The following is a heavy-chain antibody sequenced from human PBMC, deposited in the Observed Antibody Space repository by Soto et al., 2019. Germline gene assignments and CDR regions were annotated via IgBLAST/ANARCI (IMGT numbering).Heavy chain of an antibody. CDR1: GFAISRGYY. CDR2: IYPSVSS. D-gene: IGHD1-1*01. CDR3: AREKVGTTFFDN. J-gene: IGHJ4*02. Sequence: SETLSLTCNVSGFAISRGYYWSWVRQPPGKGLEWIGSIYPSVSSYHNPSLESRLTLSIDTSKNQFTLKLASVTAADTALYYCAREKVGTTFFDNWGQGTQVTVS. V-gene: IGHV4-38-2*02.